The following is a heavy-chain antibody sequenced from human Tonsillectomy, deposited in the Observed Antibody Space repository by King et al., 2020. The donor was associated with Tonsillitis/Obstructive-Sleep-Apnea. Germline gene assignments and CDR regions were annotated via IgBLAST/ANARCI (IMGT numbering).Heavy chain of an antibody. V-gene: IGHV1-18*01. CDR1: GYTFTSYG. CDR3: TRTPPYYDFWSGSPGKSLSLDY. J-gene: IGHJ4*02. CDR2: ISAYNDNT. D-gene: IGHD3-3*01. Sequence: QLVQSGAEVKKPGASVKVSCRAYGYTFTSYGISWVRQVPGQGLEWMGWISAYNDNTNYAQKFQGRVTMTTDTSTNTAYMHLGSLRSDDTAGYYCTRTPPYYDFWSGSPGKSLSLDYWGQGTLVTVSS.